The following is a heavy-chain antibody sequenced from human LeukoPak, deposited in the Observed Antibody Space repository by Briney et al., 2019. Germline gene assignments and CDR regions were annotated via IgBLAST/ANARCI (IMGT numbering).Heavy chain of an antibody. V-gene: IGHV3-23*01. CDR1: GFTLSTYA. J-gene: IGHJ4*02. CDR3: AREQSGTRGWYTVDY. CDR2: IRPDGDRT. D-gene: IGHD6-19*01. Sequence: GGSLRPSCAAPGFTLSTYAITWVRQGPGKGLEWVSAIRPDGDRTYYANSVRGRFTISRDNSKDTVYLQINGLRVEDTAVYYCAREQSGTRGWYTVDYWGQGTLVSVS.